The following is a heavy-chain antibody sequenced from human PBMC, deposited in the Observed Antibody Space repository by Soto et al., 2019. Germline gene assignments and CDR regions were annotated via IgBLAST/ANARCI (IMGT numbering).Heavy chain of an antibody. CDR1: GFTFTSSA. CDR2: IVVGSGNK. CDR3: AAARAVAGTGWFGT. V-gene: IGHV1-58*01. J-gene: IGHJ5*02. D-gene: IGHD6-19*01. Sequence: ASVKCFVKASGFTFTSSAVQWVRQARGQRLDCMGWIVVGSGNKNYATKFQERVTITRDMYTSTAYMELSSLRSEDTAVYYRAAARAVAGTGWFGTWGQGAMVTVSS.